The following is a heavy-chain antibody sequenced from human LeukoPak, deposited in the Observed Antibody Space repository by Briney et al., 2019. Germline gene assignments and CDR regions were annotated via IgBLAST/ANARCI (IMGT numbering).Heavy chain of an antibody. J-gene: IGHJ3*02. CDR2: INPSGGST. CDR1: GYTFTSYY. CDR3: ARARSSYGYGDAFDI. D-gene: IGHD5-18*01. V-gene: IGHV1-46*01. Sequence: ASVKVSCKASGYTFTSYYMHWVRQAPGQGLEWMGIINPSGGSTSYAQKFQGRVTMTRDMSTSTVYMALSSLRAEDTAVYYCARARSSYGYGDAFDIWGQGTMVTVSS.